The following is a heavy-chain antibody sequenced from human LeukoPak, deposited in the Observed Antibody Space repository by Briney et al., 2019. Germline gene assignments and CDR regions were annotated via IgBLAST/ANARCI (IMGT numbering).Heavy chain of an antibody. CDR1: GFTFSSYA. Sequence: GRSLRLSCAASGFTFSSYAMGWVRQAPGKGLEWVSAISGSGGSTYYADSVKGRFTISRDNSKNTLYLQMNSLRAEDTAVYYCAKDQNIYYFDYWGQGTLVTVSS. V-gene: IGHV3-23*01. CDR2: ISGSGGST. CDR3: AKDQNIYYFDY. D-gene: IGHD1/OR15-1a*01. J-gene: IGHJ4*02.